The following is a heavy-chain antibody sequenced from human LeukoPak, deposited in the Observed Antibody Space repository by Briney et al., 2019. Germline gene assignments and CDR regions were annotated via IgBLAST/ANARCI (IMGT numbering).Heavy chain of an antibody. CDR1: GYTFTGYY. Sequence: ASVKVSCKASGYTFTGYYMHWVRQAPGQGLEWMGWINPNSGGTNYAQKFLGRVTMTSDTSISTAHMELSRLRPDDTAVYYCASPRMEGGLDGYWGQGTLVTVSS. D-gene: IGHD3-16*01. J-gene: IGHJ4*02. CDR2: INPNSGGT. V-gene: IGHV1-2*02. CDR3: ASPRMEGGLDGY.